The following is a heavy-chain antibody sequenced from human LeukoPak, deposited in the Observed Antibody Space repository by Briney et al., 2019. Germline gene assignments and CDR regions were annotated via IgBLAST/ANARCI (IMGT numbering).Heavy chain of an antibody. D-gene: IGHD1-26*01. V-gene: IGHV3-53*01. CDR1: GFTFSSYA. J-gene: IGHJ4*02. CDR3: ARGEWELDY. CDR2: IYSGGST. Sequence: GGSLRLSCAASGFTFSSYAMSWVRQAPGKGLEWVSVIYSGGSTYYADSVKGRFTISRDNSKNTLYLQMNSLRAEDTAVYYCARGEWELDYWGQGTLVTVSS.